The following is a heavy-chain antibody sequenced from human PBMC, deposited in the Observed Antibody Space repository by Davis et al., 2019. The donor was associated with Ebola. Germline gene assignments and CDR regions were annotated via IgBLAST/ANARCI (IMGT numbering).Heavy chain of an antibody. V-gene: IGHV3-74*01. CDR1: GFTFSSYW. D-gene: IGHD6-19*01. CDR2: INSDGSST. J-gene: IGHJ4*02. CDR3: AKMGRQWLVPSDFDY. Sequence: HTGGSLRLSCAASGFTFSSYWMHWVRQAPGKGLVWVSRINSDGSSTSYADSVKGRFTISRDNSKNTLYLQMNSLRAEDTAVYYCAKMGRQWLVPSDFDYWGQGTLVTVSS.